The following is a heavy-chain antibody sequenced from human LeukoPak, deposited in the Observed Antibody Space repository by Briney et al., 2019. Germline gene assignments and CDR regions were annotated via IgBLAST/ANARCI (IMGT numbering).Heavy chain of an antibody. D-gene: IGHD4-17*01. J-gene: IGHJ4*02. CDR2: ISSSSSTI. V-gene: IGHV3-48*01. CDR3: ARDEYGDYVGYFDY. CDR1: GFTFSSYS. Sequence: PGGSLRLSCAASGFTFSSYSMNWVRQAPGKGLEWVSYISSSSSTIYYADSVKGRFTISRDNAKNSLYLQMNSLRAEDTAVYYCARDEYGDYVGYFDYWGQGILVTVSS.